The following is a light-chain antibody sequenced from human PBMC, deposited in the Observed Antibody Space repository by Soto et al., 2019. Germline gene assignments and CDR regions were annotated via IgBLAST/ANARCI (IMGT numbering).Light chain of an antibody. V-gene: IGKV3-11*01. CDR1: QSVSSY. CDR3: QQRSNWPPLT. J-gene: IGKJ4*01. CDR2: DAS. Sequence: EIVLTQSPATPSLSPGERATLSCRASQSVSSYLAWYQQKPGQAPRLLIYDASNRATGIPARFSGSGSGTDFTLTISSLEPEDVAVYYCQQRSNWPPLTFGGRTKVEIK.